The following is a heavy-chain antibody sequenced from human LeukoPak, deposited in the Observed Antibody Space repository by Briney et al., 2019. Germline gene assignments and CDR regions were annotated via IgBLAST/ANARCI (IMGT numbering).Heavy chain of an antibody. J-gene: IGHJ4*02. CDR2: IIPIIGTA. V-gene: IGHV1-69*13. Sequence: GASVKVSCKASGGTFSSYAISWVRQAPGQGLEWMGGIIPIIGTANYAQKFQGRVTITADESTSTAYMELSSLRSEDTAVYYCARFKGDDGDYMQYYFDYWGQGTLVTVSS. CDR1: GGTFSSYA. CDR3: ARFKGDDGDYMQYYFDY. D-gene: IGHD4-17*01.